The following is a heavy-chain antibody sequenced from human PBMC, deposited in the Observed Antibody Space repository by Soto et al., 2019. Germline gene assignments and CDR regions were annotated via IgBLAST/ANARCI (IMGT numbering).Heavy chain of an antibody. V-gene: IGHV4-34*01. CDR1: GGSFSGYY. J-gene: IGHJ4*02. D-gene: IGHD6-13*01. Sequence: QVQLQQWGAGLLKPSETLSLTCAVYGGSFSGYYWSWIRQPPGKGLEWIGEINQSGSTNYNPSLKSRLTISVDTSKNQFALKLRSVSAADTAVYNCARTYSSSWSPFDYWGQGTLVTVSS. CDR3: ARTYSSSWSPFDY. CDR2: INQSGST.